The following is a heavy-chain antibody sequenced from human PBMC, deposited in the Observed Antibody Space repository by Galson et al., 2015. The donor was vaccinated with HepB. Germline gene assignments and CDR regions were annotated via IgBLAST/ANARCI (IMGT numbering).Heavy chain of an antibody. J-gene: IGHJ4*02. CDR3: ASMTPAWELHGFDY. CDR1: GFTFSSYE. D-gene: IGHD1-26*01. V-gene: IGHV3-48*03. CDR2: ISSSGSTI. Sequence: SLRLSCAASGFTFSSYEMNWVRQAPGKGLEWVSYISSSGSTIYYADSVKGRFTISRDNAKNSLYLQMNSLRAEDTAVYYCASMTPAWELHGFDYWGQGTLVTVSS.